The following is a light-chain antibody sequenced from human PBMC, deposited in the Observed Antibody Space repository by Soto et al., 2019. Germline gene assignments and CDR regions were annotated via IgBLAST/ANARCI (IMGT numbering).Light chain of an antibody. V-gene: IGKV3-15*01. CDR2: GAS. CDR1: QSISNS. J-gene: IGKJ2*01. Sequence: EIVMTQSPATLSVYPGERATLSCRASQSISNSLTWYQQKPGQAPSLLIYGASTRATGIPARFSGSGSGTEFTLTISSLQSEDSAVYYCQQYNNWPPRTFGQGTKLEIK. CDR3: QQYNNWPPRT.